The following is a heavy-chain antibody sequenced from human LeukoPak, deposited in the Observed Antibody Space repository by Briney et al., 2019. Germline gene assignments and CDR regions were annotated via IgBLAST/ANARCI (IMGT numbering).Heavy chain of an antibody. J-gene: IGHJ6*02. D-gene: IGHD3-22*01. CDR1: GFTFSSYA. Sequence: PGGSLRLSCAASGFTFSSYAMHWVRQAPGEGLEWVSAISGSGGSTYYADSVKGRFTISRDNSKNTLYLQMNSLRAEDTAVYYCAKAQYYYDGSAPHQYYYYGMDVWGQGTTVTVSS. CDR2: ISGSGGST. CDR3: AKAQYYYDGSAPHQYYYYGMDV. V-gene: IGHV3-23*01.